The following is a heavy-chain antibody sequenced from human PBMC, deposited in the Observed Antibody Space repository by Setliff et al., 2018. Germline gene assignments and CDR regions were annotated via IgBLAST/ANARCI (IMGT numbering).Heavy chain of an antibody. CDR3: ATIYGYNSLAWYSDF. V-gene: IGHV6-1*01. D-gene: IGHD5-18*01. CDR1: GDSVSTNGVA. J-gene: IGHJ2*01. Sequence: SQTLSLTCAISGDSVSTNGVAWNWIRQSPSRGLEWLGRTFHLSTWNHQYALSVKNRITINPDTSKNQFSLQLKYVIPDDTAVYYCATIYGYNSLAWYSDFWGRGTLVTVSS. CDR2: TFHLSTWNH.